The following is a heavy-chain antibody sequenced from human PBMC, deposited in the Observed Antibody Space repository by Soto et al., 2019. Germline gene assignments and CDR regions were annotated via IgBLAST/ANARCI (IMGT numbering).Heavy chain of an antibody. Sequence: EVQLVESGGGLVKPGGSLRLSCAASGFTFSSYSMNWVRQAPGKGLEWVSSIRSSSSYIYYADSVKGRFTISRDNAKNSLYLQMNSLRAEDTAVYYCARVKIAVAGTDDAFDIWGQGTMVTVSS. V-gene: IGHV3-21*01. CDR3: ARVKIAVAGTDDAFDI. J-gene: IGHJ3*02. CDR2: IRSSSSYI. D-gene: IGHD6-19*01. CDR1: GFTFSSYS.